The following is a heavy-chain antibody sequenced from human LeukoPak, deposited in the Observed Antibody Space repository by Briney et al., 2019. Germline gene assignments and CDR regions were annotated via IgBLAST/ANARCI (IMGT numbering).Heavy chain of an antibody. V-gene: IGHV3-23*01. J-gene: IGHJ6*03. D-gene: IGHD5-12*01. CDR2: ISGSGDST. Sequence: GGSLRLSCAASGFTFTTYAMSWVRQAPGKGLEWVSVISGSGDSTYYADSVKGRFTISRDNSKNTLYLQMDSLRAEDTAVYYCAKLIVATIDYMDVWGKGTTVTVSS. CDR1: GFTFTTYA. CDR3: AKLIVATIDYMDV.